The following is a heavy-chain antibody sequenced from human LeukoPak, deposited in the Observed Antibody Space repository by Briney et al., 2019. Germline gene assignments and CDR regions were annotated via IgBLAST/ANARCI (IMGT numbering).Heavy chain of an antibody. Sequence: GSLRLSCAASGFTFSSYWMSWVRQAPGKGLEWVANIKQDGSEKYYVDSVKGRFTISRDKAKNSLYLQMNSLRAEDTAVYYCARAHYDYVWGSYRYSPDAFDIWGQGTMVTVSS. V-gene: IGHV3-7*01. D-gene: IGHD3-16*02. CDR2: IKQDGSEK. CDR1: GFTFSSYW. J-gene: IGHJ3*02. CDR3: ARAHYDYVWGSYRYSPDAFDI.